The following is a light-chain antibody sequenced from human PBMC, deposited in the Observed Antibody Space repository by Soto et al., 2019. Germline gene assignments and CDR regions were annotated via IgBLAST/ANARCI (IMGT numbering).Light chain of an antibody. V-gene: IGKV3-20*01. CDR1: QSVSKHY. CDR3: KQCGSPLWT. CDR2: GES. Sequence: VLTDGQGRLSLAPNEIATLSFGASQSVSKHYLAWYQQKPGQATRLLIYGESNRATGIPDRFSAGGFGTDSPLTCCSLEPEDFVVYYCKQCGSPLWTVGEGTRLEIK. J-gene: IGKJ5*01.